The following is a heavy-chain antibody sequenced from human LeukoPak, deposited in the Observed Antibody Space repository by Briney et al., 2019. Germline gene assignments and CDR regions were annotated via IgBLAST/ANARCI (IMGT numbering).Heavy chain of an antibody. J-gene: IGHJ3*02. D-gene: IGHD2-15*01. CDR3: ARTVGYCSVGSCADAFDI. V-gene: IGHV4-59*01. Sequence: SETLSLTCTVSGGSISSYYWSWIRQPPGKGLEWIGYIYYSGSTNYNPSLKSRVTISVDTSKNQFSLKLSSVTAADTAVYYGARTVGYCSVGSCADAFDIWGQGTMVTVSS. CDR2: IYYSGST. CDR1: GGSISSYY.